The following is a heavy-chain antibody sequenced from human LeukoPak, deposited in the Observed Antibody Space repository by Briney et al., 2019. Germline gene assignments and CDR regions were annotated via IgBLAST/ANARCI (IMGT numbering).Heavy chain of an antibody. CDR1: GFTFSSYS. CDR3: ARERDYGDPYYFDY. J-gene: IGHJ4*02. Sequence: GGSLRLSCAASGFTFSSYSMNWVCQAPGKGLEWVSYISSSSSTIYYADSVKGRFTISRDNAKNSLYLQMNSLRAEDTAVYYCARERDYGDPYYFDYWGQGTLVTVSS. CDR2: ISSSSSTI. V-gene: IGHV3-48*01. D-gene: IGHD4-17*01.